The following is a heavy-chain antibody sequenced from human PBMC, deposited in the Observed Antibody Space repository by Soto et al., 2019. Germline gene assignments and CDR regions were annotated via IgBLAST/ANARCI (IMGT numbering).Heavy chain of an antibody. CDR2: VWHDGTRK. V-gene: IGHV3-33*01. CDR1: DFAFRLQG. J-gene: IGHJ6*02. D-gene: IGHD3-10*01. Sequence: QVHLVEPGGGIVQPGGSLTLSCSVSDFAFRLQGIHLVRQTPGKGLEWVAMVWHDGTRKYFRDSVRGRFTISRDSAKNKVYLQMNNLRGDDSALYFCARDRSSSYSYAMDLWGQVTPVTVSS. CDR3: ARDRSSSYSYAMDL.